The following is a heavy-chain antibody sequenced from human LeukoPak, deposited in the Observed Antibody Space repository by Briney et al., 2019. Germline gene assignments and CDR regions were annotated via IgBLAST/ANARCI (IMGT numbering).Heavy chain of an antibody. CDR2: IYYSGST. V-gene: IGHV4-59*08. Sequence: TASETLSLTCTVSGGSISSSYWSWIRQPPGKGLEWIGYIYYSGSTNYNPSLKSRVTISVDTSKNQFSLNLSSVTAADTAVYYCARPEGSGWYDIWGQGRMVTVSS. D-gene: IGHD6-19*01. CDR1: GGSISSSY. CDR3: ARPEGSGWYDI. J-gene: IGHJ3*02.